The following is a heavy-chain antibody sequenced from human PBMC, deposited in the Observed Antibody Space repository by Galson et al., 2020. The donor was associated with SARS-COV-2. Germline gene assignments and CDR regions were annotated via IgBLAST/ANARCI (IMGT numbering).Heavy chain of an antibody. D-gene: IGHD3-22*01. Sequence: ASVKVSCKASGFTFTSSAMQWVRQARGQRLEWIGWIVVGSGNTNYAQKFQERVTITRDMSTSTAYMELSSLRSEDTAVYYCAASSGYYLVHAFNIWGQGTMVTVSS. V-gene: IGHV1-58*02. J-gene: IGHJ3*02. CDR1: GFTFTSSA. CDR3: AASSGYYLVHAFNI. CDR2: IVVGSGNT.